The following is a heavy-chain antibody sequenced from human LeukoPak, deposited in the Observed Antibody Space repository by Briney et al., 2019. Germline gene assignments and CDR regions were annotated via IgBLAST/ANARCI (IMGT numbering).Heavy chain of an antibody. V-gene: IGHV4-59*01. CDR1: GGSISSYY. CDR3: ARDVQGYSTQL. Sequence: SETLSLTCTVSGGSISSYYWSWIRQPPGKGLEWIGYIYYSGSTNYNPPLKSRVTISVDTSKNQFSLKLSSVTAADTAVYYCARDVQGYSTQLWGQGTLVTVSS. J-gene: IGHJ4*02. D-gene: IGHD4-11*01. CDR2: IYYSGST.